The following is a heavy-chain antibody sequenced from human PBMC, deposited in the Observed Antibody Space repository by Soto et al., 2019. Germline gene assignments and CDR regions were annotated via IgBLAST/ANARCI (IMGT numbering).Heavy chain of an antibody. D-gene: IGHD2-15*01. CDR1: GFTFSDYP. CDR3: ARETPSFDS. Sequence: QLVESGGGLVQPGGSLRLSCAASGFTFSDYPMNWVRQAPWKGLEWVSSIRTISSAIYFADSVRGRFTISRDNARNSLYLQMTSLRDEDTAVYYCARETPSFDSWGQGTLVTVSS. CDR2: IRTISSAI. J-gene: IGHJ4*02. V-gene: IGHV3-48*02.